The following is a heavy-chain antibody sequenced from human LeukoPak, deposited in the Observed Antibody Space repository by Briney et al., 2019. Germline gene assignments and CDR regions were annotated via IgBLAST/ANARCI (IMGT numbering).Heavy chain of an antibody. J-gene: IGHJ4*02. V-gene: IGHV1-69*13. D-gene: IGHD2-2*01. CDR3: ARDGVVPAATVSFDY. Sequence: ASVKVSCKASGGTFSSYAISWVRQAPGQGLEWMGGIIPIFGTANYAQKFQGRVTITADESTSTAYMELSSLRSEDTAVYYCARDGVVPAATVSFDYWGQGTLVTVSS. CDR2: IIPIFGTA. CDR1: GGTFSSYA.